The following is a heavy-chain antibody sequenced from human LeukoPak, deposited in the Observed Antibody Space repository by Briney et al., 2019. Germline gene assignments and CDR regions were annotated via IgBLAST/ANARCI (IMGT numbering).Heavy chain of an antibody. CDR3: ARETHGGYDNFDY. V-gene: IGHV3-74*01. J-gene: IGHJ4*02. CDR2: INYDGTST. Sequence: GGSLRLSCAASGFTFSRYWMHWVRQAPGKGLVWVSRINYDGTSTTYADSVKGRFFISRDNAKNTLYLQMNSLRPEDTAVYYCARETHGGYDNFDYWGQGTLVTVSS. CDR1: GFTFSRYW. D-gene: IGHD5-12*01.